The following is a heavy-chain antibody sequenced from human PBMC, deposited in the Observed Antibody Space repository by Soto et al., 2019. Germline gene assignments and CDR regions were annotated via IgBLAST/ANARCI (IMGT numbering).Heavy chain of an antibody. CDR3: ARDKDRQQLGGNYYYIMDV. Sequence: QVQLVQSGAEVKKPGSSVKVSCKTSGGTFRTSAISWVRQAPGQGLEWMGGIMPVFPTPDYAQKFQGRVTITADESTSTAYMELSSHLSEDTAVYYCARDKDRQQLGGNYYYIMDVWGQGTTVTVSS. CDR1: GGTFRTSA. J-gene: IGHJ6*01. CDR2: IMPVFPTP. D-gene: IGHD3-3*02. V-gene: IGHV1-69*12.